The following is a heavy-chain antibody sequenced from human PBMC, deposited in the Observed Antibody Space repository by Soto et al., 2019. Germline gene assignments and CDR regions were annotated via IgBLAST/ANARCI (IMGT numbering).Heavy chain of an antibody. CDR2: INHSGST. D-gene: IGHD6-13*01. V-gene: IGHV4-34*01. CDR3: ARLPSGAAGTRNYYYYYMDV. CDR1: GGSFSGYY. Sequence: LLAASETLSLTCAVYGGSFSGYYWSWIRQPPGKGLEWIGEINHSGSTNYNPSLKSRVTISVDTSKNQFSLKLSSVTAADTAVYYCARLPSGAAGTRNYYYYYMDVWGKGTTVTVSS. J-gene: IGHJ6*03.